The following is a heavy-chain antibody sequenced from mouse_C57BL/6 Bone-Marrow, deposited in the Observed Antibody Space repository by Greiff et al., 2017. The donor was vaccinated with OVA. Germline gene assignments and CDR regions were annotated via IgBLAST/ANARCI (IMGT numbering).Heavy chain of an antibody. CDR3: TRPYDYDRDYYAMDY. CDR1: GYTFTSYW. J-gene: IGHJ4*01. Sequence: QVQLQQPGAELVKPGASVKLSCKASGYTFTSYWMHWVKQRPGQGLEWIGMIHPNSGSTNYNEKFKSKATLTVDKSSSTDYLQLSSLTSEDSAVYYCTRPYDYDRDYYAMDYWGQGTAVTVSS. D-gene: IGHD2-4*01. V-gene: IGHV1-64*01. CDR2: IHPNSGST.